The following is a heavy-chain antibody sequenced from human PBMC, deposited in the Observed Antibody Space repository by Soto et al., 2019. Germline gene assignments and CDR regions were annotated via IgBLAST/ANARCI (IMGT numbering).Heavy chain of an antibody. V-gene: IGHV4-59*08. CDR2: IHYSGST. Sequence: KPSETLSLTCTVSGGSITGYYWSWIRQPPGKGPEWIGNIHYSGSTNYNPSLKSRVTISVDMSKNQFSLRLSSVTAAETAVYYCARHSYYSSPLRFDPWGQGTLVTVSS. D-gene: IGHD4-4*01. J-gene: IGHJ5*02. CDR1: GGSITGYY. CDR3: ARHSYYSSPLRFDP.